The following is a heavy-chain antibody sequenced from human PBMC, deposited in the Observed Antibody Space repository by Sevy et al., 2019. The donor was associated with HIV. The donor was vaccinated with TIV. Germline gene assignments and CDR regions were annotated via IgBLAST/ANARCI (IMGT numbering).Heavy chain of an antibody. Sequence: GESLKISCKGSGYSFTSYWIGWVRQMPGKGLEWMGIIYPGDSDTRYSPSFQGQVTISAEKSISTAYLQWSSLKASDTAMYYCARHVVLTGNHQDPSEYYFDYWGQGTLVTVSS. V-gene: IGHV5-51*01. CDR2: IYPGDSDT. CDR3: ARHVVLTGNHQDPSEYYFDY. J-gene: IGHJ4*02. CDR1: GYSFTSYW. D-gene: IGHD3-9*01.